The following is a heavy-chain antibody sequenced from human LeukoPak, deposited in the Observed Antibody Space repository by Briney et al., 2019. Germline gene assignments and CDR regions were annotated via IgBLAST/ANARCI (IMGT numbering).Heavy chain of an antibody. J-gene: IGHJ4*02. Sequence: PGGSLRLSCAASGFMFRSYSMNWVRQAPGKGLEWVSYISSSSSSIYYADSVKGRFTISRDNAKNSLYLQMNSLRAEDTAVYYCARDGGVATKHFDYWGQGTLVTVSS. CDR3: ARDGGVATKHFDY. CDR1: GFMFRSYS. V-gene: IGHV3-48*01. CDR2: ISSSSSSI. D-gene: IGHD5-12*01.